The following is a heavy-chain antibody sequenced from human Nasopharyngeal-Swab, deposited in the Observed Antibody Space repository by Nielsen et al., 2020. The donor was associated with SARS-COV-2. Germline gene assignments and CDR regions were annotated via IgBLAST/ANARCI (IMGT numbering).Heavy chain of an antibody. J-gene: IGHJ4*02. V-gene: IGHV3-9*01. CDR2: ISWNSLAI. CDR1: GFTFDDYG. CDR3: ARSRSYYASGSLFDF. D-gene: IGHD3-10*01. Sequence: SLKISCAASGFTFDDYGMHWVRQAPGKGLEWVSGISWNSLAIAHADSVRGRFTISRDNGKNSLYLQMNSLRPEDTAFYYCARSRSYYASGSLFDFWGQGTLVTVS.